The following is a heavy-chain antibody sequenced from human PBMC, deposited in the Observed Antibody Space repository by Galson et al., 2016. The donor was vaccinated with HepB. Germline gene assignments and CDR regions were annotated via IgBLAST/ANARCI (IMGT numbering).Heavy chain of an antibody. V-gene: IGHV4-59*01. Sequence: LSLTCTVSGGSITSYYWSWIRQSPGTGLEWVGYLYYSGATNYNPSLHSRVTITRDTSKQQFSLRLTSVTAADTAVYYWPGGDTGGLDYWGQGTLVTVSS. CDR1: GGSITSYY. J-gene: IGHJ4*02. CDR2: LYYSGAT. CDR3: PGGDTGGLDY. D-gene: IGHD2-8*02.